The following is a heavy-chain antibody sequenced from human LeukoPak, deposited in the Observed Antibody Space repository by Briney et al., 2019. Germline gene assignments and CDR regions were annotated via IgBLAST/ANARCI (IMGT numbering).Heavy chain of an antibody. CDR2: IDWDDGK. CDR3: ARTPGMTPDSFDI. J-gene: IGHJ3*02. V-gene: IGHV2-70*11. CDR1: GFSLSTRGMG. Sequence: SGPALAKPTQTLTLTCTFSGFSLSTRGMGVSWFRQPPGKALEWLARIDWDDGKYYSSSLKTRLTISKDASKNHVVLTMTNMDPVDTATYCCARTPGMTPDSFDIWGQGTMVTVSS. D-gene: IGHD3-10*01.